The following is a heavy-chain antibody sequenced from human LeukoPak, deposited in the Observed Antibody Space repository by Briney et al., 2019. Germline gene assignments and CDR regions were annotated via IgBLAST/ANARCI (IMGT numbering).Heavy chain of an antibody. D-gene: IGHD3-22*01. CDR1: GFTFSSYG. CDR3: AKVFDGDWYYYDSSGYYYPLFDY. Sequence: GGSLRLSCAASGFTFSSYGMHWVRQAPGKGLEWVAFIRYDGSNKYYADSVKGRFTISRDNSKNTLYLQMNSLRAEDTAVYYCAKVFDGDWYYYDSSGYYYPLFDYWGQGTLVTVSS. V-gene: IGHV3-30*02. J-gene: IGHJ4*02. CDR2: IRYDGSNK.